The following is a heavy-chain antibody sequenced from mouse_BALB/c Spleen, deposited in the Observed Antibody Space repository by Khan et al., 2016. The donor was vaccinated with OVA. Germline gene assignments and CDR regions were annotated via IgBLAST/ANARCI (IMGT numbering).Heavy chain of an antibody. CDR3: AREAYRYDEYYFDY. J-gene: IGHJ2*01. CDR1: GFTFSTYA. V-gene: IGHV5-6-5*01. CDR2: ISSGGST. D-gene: IGHD2-14*01. Sequence: DVQLVESGGDSVKPGGSLKLSCAVSGFTFSTYAMSWVRQTPEKRLEWVASISSGGSTYYPDSVKGRFTISRDNARNIVYRQMTSLRSYEMAMYYCAREAYRYDEYYFDYWGQGTTLTVSS.